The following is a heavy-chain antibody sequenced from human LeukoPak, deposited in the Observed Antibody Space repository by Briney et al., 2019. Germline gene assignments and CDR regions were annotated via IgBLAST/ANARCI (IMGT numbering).Heavy chain of an antibody. Sequence: GASVKVSCKASGYTFTNYYMHWVRQAPGQGLEWMGWIDPNTGDTNYSQNIQGRATMTRDTSIDTAYMEFTSLGSDDTAVYYCATVYDYVWGSYRYYFDYWGQGTLVTVSS. CDR1: GYTFTNYY. CDR2: IDPNTGDT. CDR3: ATVYDYVWGSYRYYFDY. V-gene: IGHV1-2*02. J-gene: IGHJ4*02. D-gene: IGHD3-16*02.